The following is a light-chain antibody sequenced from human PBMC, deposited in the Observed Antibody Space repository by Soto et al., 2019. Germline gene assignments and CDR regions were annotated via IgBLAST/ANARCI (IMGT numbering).Light chain of an antibody. CDR1: QSRVYSDGNTY. Sequence: DVVMTQSPLSLPVTLGQPASISCRSSQSRVYSDGNTYLNWFQQRPGQSPRRLIYKVSTRDSGVPDSFSGRGSGTDFTMKISRVEAEDVGVYYCMKGTHWPPYNFGQGTKLQIQ. CDR2: KVS. CDR3: MKGTHWPPYN. V-gene: IGKV2-30*01. J-gene: IGKJ2*01.